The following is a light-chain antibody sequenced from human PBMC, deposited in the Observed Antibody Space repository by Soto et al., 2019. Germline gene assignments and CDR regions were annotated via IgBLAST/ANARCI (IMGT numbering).Light chain of an antibody. J-gene: IGLJ2*01. V-gene: IGLV1-40*01. CDR3: QSYDSSLSGVI. CDR1: SSNIGAGYG. CDR2: GDS. Sequence: QPVLTQPPSVSGAPGQRVTISCTGSSSNIGAGYGVHWYIQLPGTAPKLLVYGDSNRPSGVPDRFSGSKSDTSASLAITGLQAEDGADYYCQSYDSSLSGVIFGGGTKLTVL.